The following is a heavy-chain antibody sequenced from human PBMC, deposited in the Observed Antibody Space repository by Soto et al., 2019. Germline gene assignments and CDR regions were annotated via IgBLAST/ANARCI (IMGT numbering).Heavy chain of an antibody. Sequence: EVQLLESGGGLVRPGESLRLSCAASGFNFNKYAMSWVRQAPGEGLEWVSGISCCGGTASYEDSVKGRFTIANDDAKNTLYLDMNSLRVEDTAEYYCAKADGQQWLLPHLENWGRGTLVTVS. D-gene: IGHD6-19*01. CDR3: AKADGQQWLLPHLEN. CDR1: GFNFNKYA. CDR2: ISCCGGTA. V-gene: IGHV3-23*01. J-gene: IGHJ4*02.